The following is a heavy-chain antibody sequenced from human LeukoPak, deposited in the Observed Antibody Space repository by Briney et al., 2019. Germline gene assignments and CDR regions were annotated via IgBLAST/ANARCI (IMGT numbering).Heavy chain of an antibody. V-gene: IGHV1-18*01. D-gene: IGHD1-26*01. CDR2: ISAYNGNT. Sequence: ASVKVSCKASGYTFTSYGISWVRQAPGQGLEWMGGISAYNGNTNYAQKLQGRVTMTTDTSTSTAYMELRSLRSDDTAVYYCARDQRWELIWWFDPWGQGTLVTVSS. J-gene: IGHJ5*02. CDR3: ARDQRWELIWWFDP. CDR1: GYTFTSYG.